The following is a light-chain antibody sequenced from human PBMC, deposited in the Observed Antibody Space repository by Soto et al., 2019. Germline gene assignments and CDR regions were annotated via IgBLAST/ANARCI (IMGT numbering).Light chain of an antibody. CDR2: SSY. CDR3: AAWDDSLNGFYV. J-gene: IGLJ1*01. CDR1: SSNIGSNS. Sequence: QSVLTQPPSVSGTPGQRVTISCSGSSSNIGSNSVNWYQQFPGTAPRLLIYSSYQRPSGVPDRFSGSQSGTSASLAISGLQSGDEGDYYCAAWDDSLNGFYVFGTGTKLTVL. V-gene: IGLV1-44*01.